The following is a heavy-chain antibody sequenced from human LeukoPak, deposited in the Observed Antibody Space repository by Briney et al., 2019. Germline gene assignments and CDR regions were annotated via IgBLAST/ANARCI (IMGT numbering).Heavy chain of an antibody. CDR2: INHSGST. Sequence: SETLSLTCAVYGVSFSGYYWSWIRQPPGKGLEWIGEINHSGSTNYNPSLKSRVTISVDTSKNQFSLKLSSVTAADTAVYYCASSAGTVDFDYWGQGTLVTVSS. CDR3: ASSAGTVDFDY. V-gene: IGHV4-34*01. D-gene: IGHD6-19*01. CDR1: GVSFSGYY. J-gene: IGHJ4*02.